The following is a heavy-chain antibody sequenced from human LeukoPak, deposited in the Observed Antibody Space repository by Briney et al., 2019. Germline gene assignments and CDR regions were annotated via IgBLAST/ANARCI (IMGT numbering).Heavy chain of an antibody. D-gene: IGHD2-21*01. CDR2: ISYDGSRS. CDR1: GFTFSING. CDR3: AKQGNVLVAGIDY. J-gene: IGHJ4*02. V-gene: IGHV3-30*18. Sequence: GGSLRLSCAAFGFTFSINGMNWARQAPGKGLEWLATISYDGSRSYYADSVEGRFSISRDNSKNTLYLQMNSLRAEDTAVYYCAKQGNVLVAGIDYWGQGTLVTVSS.